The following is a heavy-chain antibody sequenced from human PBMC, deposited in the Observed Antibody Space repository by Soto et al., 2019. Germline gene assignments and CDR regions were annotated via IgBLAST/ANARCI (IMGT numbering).Heavy chain of an antibody. Sequence: QVQLQESGPGVVKASQTLSLTCTVSGDSTVSASSISRGGYYWGWTRQHPGRGLEWIGYIYYSGETFYNPSLKSRVTISSDKSKNQFSLRMTSVTAMDTAVYYCARDRRGVLDPWGQGIPVTVSS. CDR3: ARDRRGVLDP. V-gene: IGHV4-31*02. CDR1: STVSASSISRGGYY. CDR2: IYYSGET. J-gene: IGHJ5*02.